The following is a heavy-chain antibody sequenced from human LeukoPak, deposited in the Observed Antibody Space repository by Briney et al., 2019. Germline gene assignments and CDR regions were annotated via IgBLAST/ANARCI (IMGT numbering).Heavy chain of an antibody. V-gene: IGHV4-39*01. CDR1: GGSLSYYY. D-gene: IGHD2-15*01. J-gene: IGHJ4*02. Sequence: SETLSLTCAVYGGSLSYYYWSWIRQPPEKGLEWIGSLYYSGSTYYNPSLKSRVTISVDTSKLSLKLTSVTAADTAVYYCARLRRSGSDYWGQGTLVTVSS. CDR2: LYYSGST. CDR3: ARLRRSGSDY.